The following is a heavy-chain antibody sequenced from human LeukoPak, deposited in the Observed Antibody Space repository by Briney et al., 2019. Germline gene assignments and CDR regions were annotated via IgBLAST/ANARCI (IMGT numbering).Heavy chain of an antibody. CDR1: GFTFSSYA. J-gene: IGHJ4*02. V-gene: IGHV3-23*01. CDR2: ISGSGGST. D-gene: IGHD3-10*01. Sequence: GGSLRLSCAASGFTFSSYAMSWVRQAPGKGPEWVSAISGSGGSTYYADSVKGRFTISRDNSKNTLYLQMNSLRAEDTAVYYCTKEPPLWFGESHYFDYWGQGTLVTVSS. CDR3: TKEPPLWFGESHYFDY.